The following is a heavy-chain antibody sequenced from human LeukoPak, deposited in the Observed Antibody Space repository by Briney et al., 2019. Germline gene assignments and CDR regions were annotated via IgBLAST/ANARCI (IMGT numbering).Heavy chain of an antibody. J-gene: IGHJ3*02. Sequence: GGSLRLSCAASGFTFSPYAFHWVRQAPGKGLEFVSASSNDGGTTYYANSVKGRFTMSRDNSKNTLYLQMGSLRVEDMAVYYCVKAQNWGSGAYDIWGQGTMVTVSP. D-gene: IGHD3-16*01. CDR3: VKAQNWGSGAYDI. CDR1: GFTFSPYA. CDR2: SSNDGGTT. V-gene: IGHV3-64*01.